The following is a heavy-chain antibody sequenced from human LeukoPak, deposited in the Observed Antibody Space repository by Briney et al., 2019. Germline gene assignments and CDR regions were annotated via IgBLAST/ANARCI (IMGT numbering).Heavy chain of an antibody. J-gene: IGHJ4*02. CDR2: ISAYNGNT. V-gene: IGHV1-18*01. D-gene: IGHD3-10*01. CDR3: ARDSVDGSGTYYNDSPDY. CDR1: GYTFSSYG. Sequence: ASVKVSFKASGYTFSSYGISWVRQAPGQGLEWMGWISAYNGNTDYAQKFRGRATMTTDTSTSTAYMELRSLRSDDTAVYYCARDSVDGSGTYYNDSPDYWGQGTLVTVSS.